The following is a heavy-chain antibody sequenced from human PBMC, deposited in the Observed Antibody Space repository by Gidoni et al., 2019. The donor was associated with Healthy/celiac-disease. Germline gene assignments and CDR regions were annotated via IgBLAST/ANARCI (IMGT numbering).Heavy chain of an antibody. CDR1: GGSISSSSYY. CDR2: IYYSGST. D-gene: IGHD3-22*01. V-gene: IGHV4-39*07. Sequence: QLQLQESGPGLVKPSETLSLTCTVSGGSISSSSYYWGWIRQPPGKGLEWIGSIYYSGSTYYNPSLKSRVTIAVDTSKNQFYRKLSSVTAADTAVYYCARGRSSAPKDAFDIWGQGTMVTVSS. J-gene: IGHJ3*02. CDR3: ARGRSSAPKDAFDI.